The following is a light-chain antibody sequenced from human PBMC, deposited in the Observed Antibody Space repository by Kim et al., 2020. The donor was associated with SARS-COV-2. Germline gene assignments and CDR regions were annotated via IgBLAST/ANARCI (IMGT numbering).Light chain of an antibody. Sequence: SYELTQPLSVSVALGQTARITCGGNNIGTKNVHWFQQKPGQAPVLVICGDSNRPSGIPERFSGSNSGNTATLTISRAQHGDEADYYCQVWDSSTGVFGGGTQLTVL. V-gene: IGLV3-9*01. CDR2: GDS. CDR3: QVWDSSTGV. CDR1: NIGTKN. J-gene: IGLJ3*02.